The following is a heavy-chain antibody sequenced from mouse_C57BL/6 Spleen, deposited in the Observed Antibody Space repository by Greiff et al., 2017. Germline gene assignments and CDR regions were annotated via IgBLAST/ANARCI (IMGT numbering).Heavy chain of an antibody. Sequence: QVQLQQSGAELMKPGASVKLSCKATGYTFTGYWIEWVQQRPGHGLEWIGEILPGSGSTNYNAKFQGQATFNADSSSNTAYMQRSSLATEDSAIYYCTKYHTRNYFDYWGQGTALTVSS. V-gene: IGHV1-9*01. D-gene: IGHD1-1*01. CDR1: GYTFTGYW. J-gene: IGHJ2*01. CDR3: TKYHTRNYFDY. CDR2: ILPGSGST.